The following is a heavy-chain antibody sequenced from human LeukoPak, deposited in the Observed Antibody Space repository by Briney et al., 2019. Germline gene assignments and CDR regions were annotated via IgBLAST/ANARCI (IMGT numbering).Heavy chain of an antibody. J-gene: IGHJ4*02. Sequence: GASVKVSCKSYGYTFTGYYMHWVRQAPGQGLEWMGRINPNSGGTNYAQKFQGRVTMTRDTSISTAYMELSRLRSDDTAVYYCARYSSSWYGGYDYWGQGTLVTVPS. CDR1: GYTFTGYY. V-gene: IGHV1-2*06. CDR2: INPNSGGT. CDR3: ARYSSSWYGGYDY. D-gene: IGHD6-13*01.